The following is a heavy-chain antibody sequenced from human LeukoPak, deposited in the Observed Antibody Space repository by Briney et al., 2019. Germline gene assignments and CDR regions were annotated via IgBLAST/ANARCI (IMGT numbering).Heavy chain of an antibody. Sequence: SETLSLTCTVSGASIRSGDYYWSWIRQPPGKGLEWIGYSYDSGSTYYNPSLKSRITISVDPSENLFSLKLSSVTAPDTAVYYCARDCSGGSCYGAFDIWGQGTMVTVSS. V-gene: IGHV4-30-4*01. CDR2: SYDSGST. CDR3: ARDCSGGSCYGAFDI. CDR1: GASIRSGDYY. J-gene: IGHJ3*02. D-gene: IGHD2-15*01.